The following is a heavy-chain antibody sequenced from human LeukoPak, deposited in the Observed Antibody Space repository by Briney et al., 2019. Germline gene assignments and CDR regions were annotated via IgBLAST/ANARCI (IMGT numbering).Heavy chain of an antibody. CDR1: GFTFNTYA. CDR3: ARKYSGSHPLDY. D-gene: IGHD1-26*01. V-gene: IGHV3-21*01. Sequence: GGSLRLSCAASGFTFNTYAMNWVRQAPGKGLEWVSSISSSSSSTYYADSVKGRFTISRDNAKSSLYLQMNSLGVDDTALYYCARKYSGSHPLDYWGQGTLVTVSS. CDR2: ISSSSSST. J-gene: IGHJ4*02.